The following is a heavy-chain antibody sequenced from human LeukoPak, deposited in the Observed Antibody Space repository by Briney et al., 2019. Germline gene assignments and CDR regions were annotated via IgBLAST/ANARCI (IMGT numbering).Heavy chain of an antibody. CDR1: GFTFSSYS. CDR2: ISSTSSYI. Sequence: NPGGSLRLSCAASGFTFSSYSMNWVRQAPGKGLEWVSSISSTSSYIYYADSVKGRFTISRDNAKNSLYLQMNSLRAEDTAVYYCARDPLKRAFDIWGQGTMVTVSS. V-gene: IGHV3-21*01. J-gene: IGHJ3*02. CDR3: ARDPLKRAFDI.